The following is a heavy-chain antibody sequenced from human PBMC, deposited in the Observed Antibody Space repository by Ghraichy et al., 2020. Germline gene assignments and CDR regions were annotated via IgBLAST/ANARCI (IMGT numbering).Heavy chain of an antibody. Sequence: GGSLRLSCAASGFTFDDYAMHWVRQAPGKGLEWVSGISWNSGSIGYADSVKGRFTISRDNAKNSLYLQMNSLRAEDTALYYCAKGLSVYPVGATSLGIHDAFDIWGQGTMVTVSS. J-gene: IGHJ3*02. V-gene: IGHV3-9*01. D-gene: IGHD1-26*01. CDR3: AKGLSVYPVGATSLGIHDAFDI. CDR2: ISWNSGSI. CDR1: GFTFDDYA.